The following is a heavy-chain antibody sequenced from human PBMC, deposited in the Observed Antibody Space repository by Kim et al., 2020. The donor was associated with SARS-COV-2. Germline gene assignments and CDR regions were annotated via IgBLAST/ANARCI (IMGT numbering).Heavy chain of an antibody. D-gene: IGHD3-10*01. CDR2: IWYDGSNK. Sequence: GGSLRLSCAASGFTFSSYGMHWVRQAPGKGLEWVAVIWYDGSNKYYADSVKGRFTISRDNSKNTLYLQMNSLRAEDTAVYYCAREDTGITMVRGVTGSVAPHYYYYMDVWGKGTTVTVSS. V-gene: IGHV3-33*01. CDR3: AREDTGITMVRGVTGSVAPHYYYYMDV. CDR1: GFTFSSYG. J-gene: IGHJ6*03.